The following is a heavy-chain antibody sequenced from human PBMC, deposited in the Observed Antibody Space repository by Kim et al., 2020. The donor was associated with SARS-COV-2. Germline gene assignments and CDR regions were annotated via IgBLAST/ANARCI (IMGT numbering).Heavy chain of an antibody. D-gene: IGHD3-22*01. Sequence: ASVKVSCKVSGYTLTELSMHWVRQAPGKGLEWMGGFDPEDGETIYAQKFQGRVTMTEDTSTDTDYMELSSLTAEDTAVYYCATASPLTMSVWFDPWGQGTLVTVSS. V-gene: IGHV1-24*01. CDR1: GYTLTELS. J-gene: IGHJ5*02. CDR3: ATASPLTMSVWFDP. CDR2: FDPEDGET.